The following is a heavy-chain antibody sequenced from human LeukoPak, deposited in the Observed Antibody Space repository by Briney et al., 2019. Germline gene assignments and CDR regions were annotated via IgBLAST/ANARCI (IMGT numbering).Heavy chain of an antibody. CDR3: AKLARGGGQFFDY. CDR2: ISYDGSNK. CDR1: GFTFSSYG. V-gene: IGHV3-30*18. D-gene: IGHD2-15*01. Sequence: GGSLRLSCAASGFTFSSYGMHWLRQAPGKGLEWVAVISYDGSNKYYADSVKGRFTISRDNSKNTLYLQMNSLRAEDTAVYYCAKLARGGGQFFDYWGQGTLVTVSS. J-gene: IGHJ4*02.